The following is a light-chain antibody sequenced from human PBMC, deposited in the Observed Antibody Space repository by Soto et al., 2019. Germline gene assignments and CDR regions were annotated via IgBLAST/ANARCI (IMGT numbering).Light chain of an antibody. J-gene: IGKJ5*01. CDR3: QHSIT. CDR1: QSVSSN. CDR2: GAS. V-gene: IGKV3-15*01. Sequence: EMVLTQSPATLSLSQGERATLSCRASQSVSSNLAWYQQKPGQAPRLLIYGASTRATGIPARFSGSGSGTEFTLTISSLQSEDFAVYYCQHSITFGQGTRLEIK.